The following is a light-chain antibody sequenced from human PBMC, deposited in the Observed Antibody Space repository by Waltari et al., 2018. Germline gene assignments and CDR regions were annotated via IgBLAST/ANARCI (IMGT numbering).Light chain of an antibody. CDR1: QGISNY. V-gene: IGKV1-27*01. J-gene: IGKJ2*01. CDR2: AAS. CDR3: QQYNSYSRT. Sequence: DIQMTQSPSSLSASVGDRVIITCRASQGISNYLAWYQQKPGKVPKLLIYAASTLQSGVPSRFSGSGSGTDFTLTISSLQPEDVATYYCQQYNSYSRTFGQGTKLEIK.